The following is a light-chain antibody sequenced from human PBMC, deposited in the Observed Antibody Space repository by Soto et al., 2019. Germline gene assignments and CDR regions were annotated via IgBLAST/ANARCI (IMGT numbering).Light chain of an antibody. V-gene: IGLV1-40*01. CDR1: SYNIGAGYD. J-gene: IGLJ3*02. CDR2: GNS. Sequence: QSVLTQPPSVSGAPGQRVTISCTGSSYNIGAGYDVHWYQQLPGTAPKLLIYGNSNRPSGVPDRFSGSKSGTSASLAITGLQAEDDADYYCQSYDSSLSGWVFGGGTKLTVL. CDR3: QSYDSSLSGWV.